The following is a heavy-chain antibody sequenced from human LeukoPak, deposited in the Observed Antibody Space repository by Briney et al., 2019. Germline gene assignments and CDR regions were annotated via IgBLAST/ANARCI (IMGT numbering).Heavy chain of an antibody. V-gene: IGHV3-13*01. CDR1: GFTFSSYD. D-gene: IGHD1-7*01. Sequence: GGSLRLSCAASGFTFSSYDMHWVRQATGKGLEWVSAIGTAGDTYYPGSVKGRFTISRENAKNSLYLQMNSLRAGDTAVYYCARDSHWNLARNFDYWGQGTLVTVSS. CDR3: ARDSHWNLARNFDY. CDR2: IGTAGDT. J-gene: IGHJ4*02.